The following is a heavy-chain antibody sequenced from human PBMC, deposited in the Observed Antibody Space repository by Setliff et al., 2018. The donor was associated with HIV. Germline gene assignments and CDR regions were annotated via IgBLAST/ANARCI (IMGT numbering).Heavy chain of an antibody. CDR1: GYVFANYW. Sequence: PGESLKISCKGSGYVFANYWIGWVRQMPGTGLEWMGIIYPSDSKTIYGPSFQGQVTISADKSINTAYLQWSSLKASDTAMYYCASLQPDAVDAWGQGTTVTVSS. J-gene: IGHJ6*02. CDR3: ASLQPDAVDA. V-gene: IGHV5-51*01. CDR2: IYPSDSKT.